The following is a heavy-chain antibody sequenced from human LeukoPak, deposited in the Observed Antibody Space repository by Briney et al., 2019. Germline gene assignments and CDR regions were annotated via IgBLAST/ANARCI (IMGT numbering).Heavy chain of an antibody. V-gene: IGHV3-66*01. CDR2: IYSDGST. CDR1: GFTVSTNY. J-gene: IGHJ4*02. D-gene: IGHD3-22*01. Sequence: GGSLRLSCAASGFTVSTNYMNWVRQAPGKGLEWVSIIYSDGSTYYADSVKGRFTISRDNSKNTLYLQMNSLRAEDTAVYYCARVNYDSSGYYFDYWGQGTLVTVSS. CDR3: ARVNYDSSGYYFDY.